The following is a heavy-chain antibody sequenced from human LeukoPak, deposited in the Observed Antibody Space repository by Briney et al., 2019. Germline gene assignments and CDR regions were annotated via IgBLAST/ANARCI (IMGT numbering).Heavy chain of an antibody. Sequence: ASETLSLTCAVSGYSISSGYYWGWIRQPPGKGLEWIGSIYHSGSTYYNPSLKSRVTISVDTSKNQFSLKVSSVTAADTAVYYCGRVNYYHYYMDVWGKGTTVTVSS. CDR1: GYSISSGYY. CDR2: IYHSGST. J-gene: IGHJ6*03. V-gene: IGHV4-38-2*01. CDR3: GRVNYYHYYMDV.